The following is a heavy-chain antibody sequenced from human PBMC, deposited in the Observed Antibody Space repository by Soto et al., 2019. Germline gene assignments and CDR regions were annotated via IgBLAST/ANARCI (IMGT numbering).Heavy chain of an antibody. CDR1: GFGFDSYA. Sequence: PGGSLRLSWVGFGFGFDSYAMSGVGQAPGRGLEWVSGIGSSGGAIVYADSVRGRFTISRDNSRNALYLHMNSLRAGDTAVYYCAKALWFGESSHYFDYWGQGTLVTVSS. D-gene: IGHD3-10*01. CDR3: AKALWFGESSHYFDY. CDR2: IGSSGGAI. J-gene: IGHJ4*02. V-gene: IGHV3-23*01.